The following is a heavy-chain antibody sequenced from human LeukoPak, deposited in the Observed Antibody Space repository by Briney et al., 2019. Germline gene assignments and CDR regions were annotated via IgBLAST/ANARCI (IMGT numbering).Heavy chain of an antibody. CDR2: IGSTSSYI. Sequence: GGSLRLSCAASGFTFSSYSVNWVRQAPGKGLQWVSSIGSTSSYIYYADSVKGRFTISRDNAKNSLYLQMNSLRAEDTAVYYCARDGSVEHFDYWGQGTLVTVSS. CDR3: ARDGSVEHFDY. J-gene: IGHJ4*02. V-gene: IGHV3-21*01. CDR1: GFTFSSYS. D-gene: IGHD1-1*01.